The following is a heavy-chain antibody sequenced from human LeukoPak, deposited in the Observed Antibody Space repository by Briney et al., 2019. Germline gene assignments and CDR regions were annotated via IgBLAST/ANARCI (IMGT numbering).Heavy chain of an antibody. CDR2: IFHSGSS. CDR1: GDSISSAYY. Sequence: SETLSLTCAVSGDSISSAYYWGWIRQPPGKGLEWIRSIFHSGSSFYTPSLRSRVTISLDTTKNQFSLMLSSVTAADTAVYYCARDTWKDYYYYMDVWGKGTTVTVSS. CDR3: ARDTWKDYYYYMDV. D-gene: IGHD1-1*01. V-gene: IGHV4-38-2*02. J-gene: IGHJ6*03.